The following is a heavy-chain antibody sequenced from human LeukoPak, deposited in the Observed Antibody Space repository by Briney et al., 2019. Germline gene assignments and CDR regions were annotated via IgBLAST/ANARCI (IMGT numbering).Heavy chain of an antibody. CDR1: GGSISSYY. J-gene: IGHJ4*02. V-gene: IGHV4-59*08. Sequence: SETLSLTCTVSGGSISSYYWSWIRQPPGKGLEWIGYIYYSGSTRYNPSLKSRVTISVDMSKNQFSLKLSSVTAADTAVYYCARGARAGYNLEPFDYWGQGTLVTVSS. CDR3: ARGARAGYNLEPFDY. D-gene: IGHD5-24*01. CDR2: IYYSGST.